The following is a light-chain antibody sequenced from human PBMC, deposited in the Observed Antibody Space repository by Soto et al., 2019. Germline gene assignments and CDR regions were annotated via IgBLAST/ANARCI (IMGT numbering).Light chain of an antibody. CDR2: KDS. Sequence: SSELTQSSSVSVSPGQTARITCSGDVLAKKHARWLQQKPGQAPVVLLYKDSERPPGIPERFSGSSSGTTVTLTIGGAQVDDEAAYYCFSTADNNWVFGGGTKLTVL. V-gene: IGLV3-27*01. CDR3: FSTADNNWV. CDR1: VLAKKH. J-gene: IGLJ3*02.